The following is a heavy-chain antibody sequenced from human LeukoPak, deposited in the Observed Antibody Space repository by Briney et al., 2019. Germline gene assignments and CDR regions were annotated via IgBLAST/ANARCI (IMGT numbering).Heavy chain of an antibody. Sequence: SETLSLTCTVSGGSISGYYWSWIRQPPGKGLEWIGYIYYSGSTNYNPSLKSRVTISVDTSKNQFSLKLSSVTAADTAVYYCARVEQGSYRYRYWGQGTLVTVSS. CDR1: GGSISGYY. D-gene: IGHD3-16*02. CDR3: ARVEQGSYRYRY. CDR2: IYYSGST. V-gene: IGHV4-59*08. J-gene: IGHJ4*02.